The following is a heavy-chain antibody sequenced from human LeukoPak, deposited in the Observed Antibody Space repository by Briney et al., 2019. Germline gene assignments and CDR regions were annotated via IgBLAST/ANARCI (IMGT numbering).Heavy chain of an antibody. CDR2: IIPILAT. Sequence: ASVKVSCKASGATFNTDAINWVRQAPGQGLQWMGRIIPILATTYAPLFEDRLAITADKTTNTAYMELRSLTSDDTATYFCVRHPTSFDWFRDWGQGTLVTVSS. J-gene: IGHJ4*02. CDR3: VRHPTSFDWFRD. V-gene: IGHV1-69*04. CDR1: GATFNTDA. D-gene: IGHD3-9*01.